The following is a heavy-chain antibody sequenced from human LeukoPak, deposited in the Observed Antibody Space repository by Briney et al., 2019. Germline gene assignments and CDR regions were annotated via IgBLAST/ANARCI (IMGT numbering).Heavy chain of an antibody. CDR2: ISAYNGNT. J-gene: IGHJ4*02. CDR3: ARDFEPHSYGVIMGS. V-gene: IGHV1-18*01. Sequence: GASVKVSCKASGYTFTSYGISWVRQAPGQGLEWMGWISAYNGNTNYAQKLQGRVTMTTDTSTSTAYMELRSLRSDDTAVYYCARDFEPHSYGVIMGSWGQGTLVTVSS. D-gene: IGHD3-3*01. CDR1: GYTFTSYG.